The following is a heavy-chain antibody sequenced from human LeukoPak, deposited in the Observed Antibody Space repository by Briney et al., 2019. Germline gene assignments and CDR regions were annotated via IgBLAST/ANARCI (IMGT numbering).Heavy chain of an antibody. CDR2: IYHSGST. CDR1: GGSFSGYY. CDR3: ARPTYYYDSSGYWDFDY. D-gene: IGHD3-22*01. Sequence: SETLSLTCAVYGGSFSGYYWGWIRQPPGKGLEWIGSIYHSGSTYYNPSLKSRVTISVDTSKNQFSLKLSSVTAADTAVYYCARPTYYYDSSGYWDFDYWGQGTLVTVSS. J-gene: IGHJ4*02. V-gene: IGHV4-38-2*01.